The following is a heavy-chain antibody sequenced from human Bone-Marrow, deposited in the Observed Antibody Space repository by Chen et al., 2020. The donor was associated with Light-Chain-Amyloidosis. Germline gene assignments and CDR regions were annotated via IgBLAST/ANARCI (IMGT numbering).Heavy chain of an antibody. CDR3: TGRVITAAPDYYYYAMDV. J-gene: IGHJ6*02. V-gene: IGHV4-39*01. D-gene: IGHD2-15*01. CDR1: GGSIKTNSHY. Sequence: LQESGPGVVKPSETLSLICTVSGGSIKTNSHYWGWVRQSPGRGLEWIGSLFHSGIPQYNVSFKGRATNSVDTSKNQLSLTLNSVTAADTAFYYSTGRVITAAPDYYYYAMDVWGQGTTV. CDR2: LFHSGIP.